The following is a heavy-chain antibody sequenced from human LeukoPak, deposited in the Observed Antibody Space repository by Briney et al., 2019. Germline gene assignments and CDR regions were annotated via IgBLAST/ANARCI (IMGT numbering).Heavy chain of an antibody. Sequence: GGSLRLSCAASGFTFSNYWMHWVRQDPGKGLVWVSFINPDGSTTSYADSVKGRFTISRDNAKNSLYLQMNSLRAEDTAVYYCVRHRSASDYWGQGALVTVSS. CDR3: VRHRSASDY. CDR2: INPDGSTT. J-gene: IGHJ4*02. D-gene: IGHD3-10*01. CDR1: GFTFSNYW. V-gene: IGHV3-74*01.